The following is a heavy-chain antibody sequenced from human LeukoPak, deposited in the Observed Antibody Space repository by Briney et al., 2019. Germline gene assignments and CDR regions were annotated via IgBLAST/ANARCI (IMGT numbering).Heavy chain of an antibody. CDR1: GGSISSGGYY. CDR2: IYHSGST. Sequence: SETLSLTCTVSGGSISSGGYYWSWIRQPPGKGLEWIGYIYHSGSTYYNPSLKGRVTISVDRSKNQFSLKLSSVTAADTAVYYCARTEGAFDIWGQGTMVTVSS. CDR3: ARTEGAFDI. V-gene: IGHV4-30-2*01. J-gene: IGHJ3*02.